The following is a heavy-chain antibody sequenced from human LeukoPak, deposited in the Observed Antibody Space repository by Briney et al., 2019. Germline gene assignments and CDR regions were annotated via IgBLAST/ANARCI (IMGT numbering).Heavy chain of an antibody. CDR1: GFTFSSYT. J-gene: IGHJ5*02. V-gene: IGHV3-21*01. CDR3: VRIPNSANFPKWLDP. Sequence: RSGESRRLSCAASGFTFSSYTMNWVRPAPGKGLEWDSSISSTSDYIYYADSVRGRFIISRDIAKNALYLQMNSLRAEDTAVYYCVRIPNSANFPKWLDPWGQGTLVTVSS. D-gene: IGHD4/OR15-4a*01. CDR2: ISSTSDYI.